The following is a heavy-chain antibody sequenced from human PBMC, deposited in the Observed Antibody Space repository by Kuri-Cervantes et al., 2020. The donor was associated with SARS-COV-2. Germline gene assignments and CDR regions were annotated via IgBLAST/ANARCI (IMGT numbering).Heavy chain of an antibody. Sequence: GSLRLSCTVSGGSISSSSYYWGWIRQPPGKGLEWIGSIYYSGSTYYNPSLKSRVTISVGTSKNQFSLKLSSVTAADTAVYYCARGVSPNSGYDLPFDYWGQGNLVTGAS. V-gene: IGHV4-39*07. CDR1: GGSISSSSYY. D-gene: IGHD5-12*01. CDR3: ARGVSPNSGYDLPFDY. CDR2: IYYSGST. J-gene: IGHJ4*02.